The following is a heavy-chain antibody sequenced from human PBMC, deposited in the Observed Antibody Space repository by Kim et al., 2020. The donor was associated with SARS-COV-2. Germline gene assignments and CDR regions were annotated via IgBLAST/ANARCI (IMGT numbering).Heavy chain of an antibody. D-gene: IGHD3-22*01. CDR1: GGSFSGYY. V-gene: IGHV4-34*01. CDR3: ARESYDSYFQH. J-gene: IGHJ1*01. CDR2: INHSGST. Sequence: SETLSLTCAVYGGSFSGYYWSWIRQPPGKGLEWIGEINHSGSTNYNPSLKSRVTISVDTSKNQFSLKLSSVTAADTAVYYCARESYDSYFQHWGQGTLVTVSS.